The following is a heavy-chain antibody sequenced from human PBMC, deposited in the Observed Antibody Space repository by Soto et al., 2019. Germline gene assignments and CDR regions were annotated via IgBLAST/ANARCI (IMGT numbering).Heavy chain of an antibody. J-gene: IGHJ5*02. D-gene: IGHD6-19*01. CDR3: ARVKGSGWLNWFDP. CDR2: ISAYNGNT. CDR1: GYTFNSYC. V-gene: IGHV1-18*01. Sequence: ASVKVSCKASGYTFNSYCISWVRQAPGQGLEWMGWISAYNGNTNYAQKLQGRVTMTTDTSTSTAYMELRSLRSDDTAVYYCARVKGSGWLNWFDPWGQGTPVTAPQ.